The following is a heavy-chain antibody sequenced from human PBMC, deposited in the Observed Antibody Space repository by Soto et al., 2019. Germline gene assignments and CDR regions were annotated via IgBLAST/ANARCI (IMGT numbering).Heavy chain of an antibody. V-gene: IGHV1-3*05. Sequence: QVQLVQSGAEEKKPGASVKVSCKASGYTFTSYAMHWVRQDPGQRLEWMGWINAGKGNTKYSQKFQGRVTITRDTSASTAYMELSSLRSEDTAVYYCARSIVVVTALDYWGQGTLVTVSS. J-gene: IGHJ4*02. CDR2: INAGKGNT. CDR3: ARSIVVVTALDY. CDR1: GYTFTSYA. D-gene: IGHD2-21*02.